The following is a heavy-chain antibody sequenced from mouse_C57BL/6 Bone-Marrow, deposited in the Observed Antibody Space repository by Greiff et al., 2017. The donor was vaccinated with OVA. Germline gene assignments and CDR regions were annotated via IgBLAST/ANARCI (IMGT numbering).Heavy chain of an antibody. V-gene: IGHV1-69*01. J-gene: IGHJ3*01. CDR1: GYTFTSYW. D-gene: IGHD2-4*01. CDR3: ERGGLRRTFPY. Sequence: VQLQQPGAELVMPGASVKLSCKASGYTFTSYWMHWVKQRPGQGLEWIGAIDPSDSYTNYNQKFKGKSTLTVDKSSSTAYMQLSSLTSEDSAVYYWERGGLRRTFPYRGQETLVTVSA. CDR2: IDPSDSYT.